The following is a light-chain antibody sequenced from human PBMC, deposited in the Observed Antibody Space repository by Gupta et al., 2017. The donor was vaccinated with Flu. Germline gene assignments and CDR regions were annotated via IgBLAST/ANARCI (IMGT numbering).Light chain of an antibody. CDR3: TSYEGSNNRVV. V-gene: IGLV2-8*01. Sequence: VTIYSTGPSSDVVGYNYVYWHQQHPGQPPKLLIFEDIKRHSGVPDRFSASKSGNTASLTITGLQAEDEADYYCTSYEGSNNRVVFGGGTKLTVL. CDR2: EDI. CDR1: SSDVVGYNY. J-gene: IGLJ2*01.